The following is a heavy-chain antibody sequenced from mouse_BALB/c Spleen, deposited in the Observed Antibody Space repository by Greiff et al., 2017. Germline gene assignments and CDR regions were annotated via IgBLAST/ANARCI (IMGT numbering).Heavy chain of an antibody. CDR1: GFTFNTYA. D-gene: IGHD1-1*01. J-gene: IGHJ4*01. V-gene: IGHV10-1*02. Sequence: DVQLVESGGGLVQPKGSLKLSCAASGFTFNTYAMNWVRQAPGKGLEWVARIRSKSNNYATYYADSVKDRFTISRDDSQSMLYLQMNNLKTEDTAMYYCVRHNYYGSSSYAMDYWGQGTSVTVSS. CDR3: VRHNYYGSSSYAMDY. CDR2: IRSKSNNYAT.